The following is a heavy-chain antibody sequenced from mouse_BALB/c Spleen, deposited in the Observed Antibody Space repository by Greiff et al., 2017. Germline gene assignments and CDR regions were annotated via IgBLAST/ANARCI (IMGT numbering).Heavy chain of an antibody. J-gene: IGHJ4*01. V-gene: IGHV7-3*02. Sequence: EVQVVESGGGLVQPGGSLRLSCATSGFTFTDYYMSWVRQPPGKALEWLGFIRNKANGYTTEYSASVKGRFTISRDNSQSILYLQMNTLRAEDSATYYCAREGSTMITLYAMDYWGQGTSVTVSS. CDR3: AREGSTMITLYAMDY. D-gene: IGHD2-4*01. CDR1: GFTFTDYY. CDR2: IRNKANGYTT.